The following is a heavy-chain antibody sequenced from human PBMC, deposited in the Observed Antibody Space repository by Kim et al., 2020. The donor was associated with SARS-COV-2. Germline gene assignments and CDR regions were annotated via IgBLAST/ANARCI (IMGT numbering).Heavy chain of an antibody. CDR1: GFTFSPYA. V-gene: IGHV3-23*01. CDR2: ISGGGGRT. D-gene: IGHD6-19*01. CDR3: AKGYNSDWYDIDY. Sequence: GGSLRLSCAASGFTFSPYAMSWVRQAPGKGLEWVSGISGGGGRTHYADSVKGRFTISRDNSKNTLYLQMNYLRGEDTAVYYCAKGYNSDWYDIDYWGQGTLVTVSS. J-gene: IGHJ4*02.